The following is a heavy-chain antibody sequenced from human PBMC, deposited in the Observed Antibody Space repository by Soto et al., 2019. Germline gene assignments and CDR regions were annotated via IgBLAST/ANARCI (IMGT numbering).Heavy chain of an antibody. Sequence: QVQLVESGGGVVQPGRSLRLSCAASGFTFSSYGMHWVRQAPGKGLEWVAVIWYDGSNKYYADSVKGRFNISRDNAKNTLYGHSNSLRAEDTAVYYCARERRALVVDASFPCLDVWGRGSTVTVAS. CDR3: ARERRALVVDASFPCLDV. D-gene: IGHD2-15*01. V-gene: IGHV3-33*01. CDR2: IWYDGSNK. J-gene: IGHJ6*02. CDR1: GFTFSSYG.